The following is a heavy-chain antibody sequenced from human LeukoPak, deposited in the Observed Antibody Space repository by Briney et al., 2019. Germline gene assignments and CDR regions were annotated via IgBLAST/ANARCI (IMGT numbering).Heavy chain of an antibody. V-gene: IGHV3-43*01. D-gene: IGHD3-22*01. J-gene: IGHJ4*02. CDR1: GFTFDDYT. CDR2: ITWDGGRT. Sequence: GGSLRLSCAASGFTFDDYTMHWVRQAPGKGLEWVSLITWDGGRTYYADSLKGRFAISRDNNKNSLYLQMNSLGIEDTAFYYCAKDFGLGSGYYHALDSWGQGTLVTVSS. CDR3: AKDFGLGSGYYHALDS.